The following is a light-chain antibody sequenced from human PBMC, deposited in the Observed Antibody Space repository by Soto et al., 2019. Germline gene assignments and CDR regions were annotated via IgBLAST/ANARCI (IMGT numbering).Light chain of an antibody. V-gene: IGKV3-20*01. Sequence: EIVMPQSPGTLSVSPGERATLSCRASQSVSNNYLAWYQQKPGQAPRLLIYGASSRATGIPDRFSGSGSGTGFTLTINRLEPADFAVYYCQYYGSSSTFGQGTKVDIK. CDR1: QSVSNNY. CDR3: QYYGSSST. CDR2: GAS. J-gene: IGKJ1*01.